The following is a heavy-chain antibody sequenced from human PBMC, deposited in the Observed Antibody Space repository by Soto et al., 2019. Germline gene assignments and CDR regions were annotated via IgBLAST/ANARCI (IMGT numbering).Heavy chain of an antibody. Sequence: GGSLRLSCAASGFTFTRYSMNWVRQAPGKGLEWVTSISSTTNYIYYADSMKGRFTVSRDNAKNSVYLEMNSLSAGDTAIYYCAKEKSVTDSGYDAFDVWGQGTMVTVSS. J-gene: IGHJ3*01. D-gene: IGHD5-12*01. CDR3: AKEKSVTDSGYDAFDV. CDR1: GFTFTRYS. V-gene: IGHV3-21*01. CDR2: ISSTTNYI.